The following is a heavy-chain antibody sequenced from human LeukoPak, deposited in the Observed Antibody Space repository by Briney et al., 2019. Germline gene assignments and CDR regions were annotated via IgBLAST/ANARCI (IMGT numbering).Heavy chain of an antibody. CDR1: GYSIRSDYY. D-gene: IGHD3-9*01. Sequence: SETLSLTCTVSGYSIRSDYYWGWIRQPPGKGLEWIGSIYYSGSTYYNPSLKSRVTISVDTSKNQFSLKLSSVTAADTAVYSCARVSAGYDILTGYYLNWFDPWGQGTLVTVSS. CDR2: IYYSGST. J-gene: IGHJ5*02. CDR3: ARVSAGYDILTGYYLNWFDP. V-gene: IGHV4-38-2*02.